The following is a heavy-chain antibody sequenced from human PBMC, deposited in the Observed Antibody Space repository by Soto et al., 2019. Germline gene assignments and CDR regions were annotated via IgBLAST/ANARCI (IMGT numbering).Heavy chain of an antibody. J-gene: IGHJ4*02. CDR3: ARGGPLRYFDWLLDDY. CDR1: GYTFTGYY. Sequence: GSLKVSCKASGYTFTGYYMHWVRQAPGQGLEWMGWINPNSGGTNYAQKFQGRVTMTRDTSISTAYMELSRLRSDDTAVYYCARGGPLRYFDWLLDDYWGQGTLVTVSS. CDR2: INPNSGGT. D-gene: IGHD3-9*01. V-gene: IGHV1-2*02.